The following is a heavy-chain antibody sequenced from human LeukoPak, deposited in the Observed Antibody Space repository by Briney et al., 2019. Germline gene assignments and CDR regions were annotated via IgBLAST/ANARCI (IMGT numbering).Heavy chain of an antibody. CDR1: GFSLSTSGVG. J-gene: IGHJ4*02. D-gene: IGHD6-19*01. CDR3: ARRPSSSGWSLFDY. Sequence: SGPTLVKPTQTLTLTCSFSGFSLSTSGVGVGWVRQPPGKALEWLAHIYWDGDKRYSPSLKSRLTITKDTPKNQVVLTMTNMDPVDTATYYCARRPSSSGWSLFDYWGQGTLVTVSS. V-gene: IGHV2-5*02. CDR2: IYWDGDK.